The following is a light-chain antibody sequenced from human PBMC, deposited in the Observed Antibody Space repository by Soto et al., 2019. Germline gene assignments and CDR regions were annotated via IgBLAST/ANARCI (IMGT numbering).Light chain of an antibody. CDR3: QQYARPPWT. Sequence: EIVLTQSPGTQSLSPGERATLSCRASQSVSYTSLAWYQQKPGQAPRLLIYGASFRATGIPDRFSGSGSGTDFTLTISRLEPEDFAVDYCQQYARPPWTFGQGTKVEIK. V-gene: IGKV3-20*01. CDR2: GAS. CDR1: QSVSYTS. J-gene: IGKJ1*01.